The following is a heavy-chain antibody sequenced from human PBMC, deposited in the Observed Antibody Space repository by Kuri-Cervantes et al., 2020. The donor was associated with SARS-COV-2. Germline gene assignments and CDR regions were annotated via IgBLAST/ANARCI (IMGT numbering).Heavy chain of an antibody. Sequence: ASVKVSCKVSGYTLTELSMHWVRQAPGKGLEWMGGFDPEDGETIYAQKFQGRVTMTEDTSTDTAHMELSSLRSEDTAVYYCATGVPTRLFGEELKNEAFDIWDQGTMVTVSS. CDR3: ATGVPTRLFGEELKNEAFDI. J-gene: IGHJ3*02. CDR1: GYTLTELS. D-gene: IGHD3-10*01. CDR2: FDPEDGET. V-gene: IGHV1-24*01.